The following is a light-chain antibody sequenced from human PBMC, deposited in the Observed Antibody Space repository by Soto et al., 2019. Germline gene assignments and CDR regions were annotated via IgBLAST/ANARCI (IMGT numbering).Light chain of an antibody. V-gene: IGKV3D-15*01. CDR3: QQYDIWPPYT. J-gene: IGKJ2*01. CDR1: QSVSSN. Sequence: IIMTQSPATLSVSPWERATLSCRASQSVSSNLAWYQQKPGQAPRLLIYGASTRATGIPARFSGSESGTDFTLIISSLEPEDFAIYYCQQYDIWPPYTFGQGTKVDIK. CDR2: GAS.